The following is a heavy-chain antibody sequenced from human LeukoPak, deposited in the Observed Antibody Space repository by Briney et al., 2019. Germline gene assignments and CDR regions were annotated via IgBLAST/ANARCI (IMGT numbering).Heavy chain of an antibody. V-gene: IGHV4-4*07. J-gene: IGHJ6*02. CDR1: GGSISSYY. D-gene: IGHD3-10*01. CDR2: IYTSGST. Sequence: SETLSLTCTVSGGSISSYYWSRIRQPAGKGLEWIGRIYTSGSTNYNPSLKSRVTMSVDTSKNQFSLKLSSVTAADTAVYYRARDGRYYGSGSYYTYYYYGMDVWGQGTTVTVSS. CDR3: ARDGRYYGSGSYYTYYYYGMDV.